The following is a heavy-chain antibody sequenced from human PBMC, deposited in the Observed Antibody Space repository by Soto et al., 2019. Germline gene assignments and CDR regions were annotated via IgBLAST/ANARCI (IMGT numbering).Heavy chain of an antibody. V-gene: IGHV3-23*01. CDR2: ISGSGGST. CDR3: AKVVPAATYYYYYMDV. D-gene: IGHD2-2*01. CDR1: GFTFSSHA. J-gene: IGHJ6*03. Sequence: GGSMRLACAASGFTFSSHAMSWVRQAPGKGLEWVSAISGSGGSTYYADSVKGRFTISRDNSKNTLYLQMNSLRAEDTAVYYCAKVVPAATYYYYYMDVSGKRTTVPVSS.